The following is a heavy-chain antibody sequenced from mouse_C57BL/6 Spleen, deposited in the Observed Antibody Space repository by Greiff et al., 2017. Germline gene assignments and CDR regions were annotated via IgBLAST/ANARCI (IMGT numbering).Heavy chain of an antibody. Sequence: QVHVKQSGAELVRPGTSVKVSCKASGYAFTNYLIEWVKQRPGQGLEWIGVINPGSGGTNYNEKFKGKATLTADKSSSTAYMQLSSLTSEDSAVYFCAKAAAGGGYYFDYWGQGTTLTVSS. D-gene: IGHD1-1*02. J-gene: IGHJ2*01. CDR2: INPGSGGT. CDR3: AKAAAGGGYYFDY. CDR1: GYAFTNYL. V-gene: IGHV1-54*01.